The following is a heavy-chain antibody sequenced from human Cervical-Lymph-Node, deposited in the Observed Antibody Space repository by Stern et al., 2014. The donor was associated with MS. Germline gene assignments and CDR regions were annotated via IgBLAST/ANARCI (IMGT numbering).Heavy chain of an antibody. CDR1: GGSISSSNW. Sequence: QVQLQESGPGLVKPSGTLSLTCAVSGGSISSSNWWSWVRQPPGKGLEWIGEIYPSGSTNYNPSLKSRFTISVDKSKTQFSLKRSCGTAADTAVYYCASTLRSKAYNWFDPWGQGTLVTVSS. D-gene: IGHD4-17*01. CDR2: IYPSGST. V-gene: IGHV4-4*02. J-gene: IGHJ5*02. CDR3: ASTLRSKAYNWFDP.